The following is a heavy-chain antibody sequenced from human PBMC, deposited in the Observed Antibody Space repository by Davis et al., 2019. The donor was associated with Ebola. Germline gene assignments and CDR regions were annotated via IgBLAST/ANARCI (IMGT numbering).Heavy chain of an antibody. J-gene: IGHJ5*02. V-gene: IGHV4-31*03. CDR1: GGSISSGGYY. CDR3: ARVLLGFGGGWFDP. CDR2: IYYSGST. Sequence: SETLSLTCTVSGGSISSGGYYWSWIRQHPGKGLEWIGYIYYSGSTYYNPSLKSRVTISVDTSKNQFSLKLSSVTAAATAVYYCARVLLGFGGGWFDPWGQGTLVTVSS. D-gene: IGHD3-10*01.